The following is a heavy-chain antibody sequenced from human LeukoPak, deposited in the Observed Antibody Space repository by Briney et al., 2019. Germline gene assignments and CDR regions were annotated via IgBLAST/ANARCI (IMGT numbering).Heavy chain of an antibody. D-gene: IGHD2-8*01. CDR1: GLTFSRHW. Sequence: PGGSLRLSCTASGLTFSRHWMSWVRQAPGKGLEWVGSIKEDGGAEYYGDSLKGRLIISRDNTEDSLYLQMDSLRAEDTAVYYCAKDLRAYCTNGICYERRSVFDYWGQGTLVTVSS. CDR3: AKDLRAYCTNGICYERRSVFDY. V-gene: IGHV3-7*04. J-gene: IGHJ4*02. CDR2: IKEDGGAE.